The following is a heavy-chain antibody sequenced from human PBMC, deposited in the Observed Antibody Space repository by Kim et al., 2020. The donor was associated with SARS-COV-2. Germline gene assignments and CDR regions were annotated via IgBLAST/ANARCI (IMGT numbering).Heavy chain of an antibody. CDR1: GFTFGDYA. CDR2: ISWNSGSI. V-gene: IGHV3-9*01. CDR3: AKDVASYYCSSTSCYTSFDY. Sequence: GGSLRLSCAASGFTFGDYAMHWVRQAPGKGLEWVSGISWNSGSIGYADSVKGRFTISRDNAKNSLYLQMNSLRAEDTALYYCAKDVASYYCSSTSCYTSFDYWGQGTLVTVSS. D-gene: IGHD2-2*02. J-gene: IGHJ4*02.